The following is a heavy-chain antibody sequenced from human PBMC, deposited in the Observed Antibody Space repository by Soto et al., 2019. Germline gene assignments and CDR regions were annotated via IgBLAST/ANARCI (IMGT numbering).Heavy chain of an antibody. J-gene: IGHJ6*02. CDR3: AKEFASSSGYSYGYASYYYGMDV. CDR2: ISGSGGST. CDR1: GFTFSSYA. Sequence: GGSLRLSCAASGFTFSSYAMSWVRQAPGKGLEWVSAISGSGGSTYYADSVKGRFTISRDNSKNTLYLQMNSLRAEDTAVYYCAKEFASSSGYSYGYASYYYGMDVWGQGTTVTVSS. V-gene: IGHV3-23*01. D-gene: IGHD5-18*01.